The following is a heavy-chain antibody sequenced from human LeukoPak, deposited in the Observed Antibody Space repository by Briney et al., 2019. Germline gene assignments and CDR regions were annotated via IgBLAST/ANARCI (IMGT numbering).Heavy chain of an antibody. CDR3: ARSDGWADAFDI. Sequence: SETLSLTCTVSGGSISSYYWSWIRQPPGKGLEWIGYIYYSGSTNYNPSLKGRVTISVDTSKNQFSLNLSSVTAADTAVYYCARSDGWADAFDIWGQGTMVTVSS. CDR2: IYYSGST. D-gene: IGHD6-19*01. J-gene: IGHJ3*02. V-gene: IGHV4-59*01. CDR1: GGSISSYY.